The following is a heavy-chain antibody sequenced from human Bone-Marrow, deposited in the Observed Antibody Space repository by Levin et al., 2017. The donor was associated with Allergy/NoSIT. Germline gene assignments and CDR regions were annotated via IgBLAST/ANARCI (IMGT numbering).Heavy chain of an antibody. CDR3: ARGLNKNYIGSLNNWFDP. CDR2: ISGDGSSR. Sequence: SCAASGFTFSSYWIHWVRQAPGQGLVWVSRISGDGSSRSYADSVKGRFTISRDNAKNTMYLQMNSLRAEDTAVYYCARGLNKNYIGSLNNWFDPWGQGTLVTVSS. J-gene: IGHJ5*02. CDR1: GFTFSSYW. V-gene: IGHV3-74*01. D-gene: IGHD5-12*01.